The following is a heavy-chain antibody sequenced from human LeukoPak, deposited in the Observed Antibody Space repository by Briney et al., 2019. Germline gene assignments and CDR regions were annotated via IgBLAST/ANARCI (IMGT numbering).Heavy chain of an antibody. Sequence: PGGSLRLSCAASGFTFSSYAMSWVRQAPGKGLEWVAVISYDGSNKYYADSVKGRFTISRDNSKNTLYLQMNSLRAEDTAVYYCAKRGYSGYEIYYYYMDVWGKGTTVTVSS. CDR2: ISYDGSNK. CDR1: GFTFSSYA. J-gene: IGHJ6*03. V-gene: IGHV3-30*18. CDR3: AKRGYSGYEIYYYYMDV. D-gene: IGHD5-12*01.